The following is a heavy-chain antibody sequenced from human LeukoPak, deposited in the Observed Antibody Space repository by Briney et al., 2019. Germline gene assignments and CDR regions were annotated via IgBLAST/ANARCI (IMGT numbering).Heavy chain of an antibody. CDR1: GGSFSGYY. Sequence: PSETLSLTCAVYGGSFSGYYWSWIRQPPGKGLEWIGEINHSGSTNYNPSLKSRVTISVDTSKNQFSLKLSSVTAADTAVYYCASIDYDYYYGMDVWGQGTTVTVSS. CDR3: ASIDYDYYYGMDV. V-gene: IGHV4-34*01. D-gene: IGHD2-15*01. J-gene: IGHJ6*02. CDR2: INHSGST.